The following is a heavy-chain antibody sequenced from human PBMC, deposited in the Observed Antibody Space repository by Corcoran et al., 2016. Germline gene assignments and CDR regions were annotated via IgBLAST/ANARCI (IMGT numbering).Heavy chain of an antibody. CDR2: RNPNSGNT. CDR1: GYTFTSYD. V-gene: IGHV1-8*01. Sequence: QVQLVQSGAEVKKPGASVKVSCKASGYTFTSYDINWVRQATGQGLEWMGWRNPNSGNTGYAQKFQGRVTMTRNTSISTAYMELSSLRSEDTAVYYCARGLLRPTGYYYGIDVWGQGTTVTVSS. CDR3: ARGLLRPTGYYYGIDV. J-gene: IGHJ6*02.